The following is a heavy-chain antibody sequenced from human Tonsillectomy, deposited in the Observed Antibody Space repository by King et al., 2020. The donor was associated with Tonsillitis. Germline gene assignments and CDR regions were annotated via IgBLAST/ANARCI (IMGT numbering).Heavy chain of an antibody. J-gene: IGHJ2*01. CDR1: GFTFSDYD. CDR3: ARAPRPGHSSSWYYYFDL. CDR2: ISSDGSNK. V-gene: IGHV3-30-3*01. Sequence: VQLVESGEGVVQPGRSLRLSCAASGFTFSDYDVHWVRQAPGKGLEWVALISSDGSNKYYADSVEGRFTISRDNSMNTLYLQLNSLSDEDTALYYCARAPRPGHSSSWYYYFDLWGRGTLVTASS. D-gene: IGHD6-13*01.